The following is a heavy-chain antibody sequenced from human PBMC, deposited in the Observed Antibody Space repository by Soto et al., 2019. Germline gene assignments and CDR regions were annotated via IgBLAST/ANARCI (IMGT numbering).Heavy chain of an antibody. CDR2: IHHSGST. Sequence: QVPLQQWGAGLLKPSETLSLTCAVYGGSFSAYYWSWIRQSPGKGLEWIGEIHHSGSTNYKPSLKSRVTISVDTSKNLFSLELRSVTAADTAVYYCASYGSGSYYNGYYFDYWGQGTLVTVSS. V-gene: IGHV4-34*01. J-gene: IGHJ4*02. CDR1: GGSFSAYY. D-gene: IGHD3-10*01. CDR3: ASYGSGSYYNGYYFDY.